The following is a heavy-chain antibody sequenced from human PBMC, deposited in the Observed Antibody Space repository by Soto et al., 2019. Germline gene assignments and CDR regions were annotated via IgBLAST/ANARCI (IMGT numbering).Heavy chain of an antibody. CDR3: ARGQVVAAQH. J-gene: IGHJ4*02. CDR1: GGSISSSRCH. D-gene: IGHD2-15*01. Sequence: SETLSLTCTVSGGSISSSRCHWGWFRQPPGKGLEWIASIKYSGTTFYNPSLKSRVTLSVDRSKNQFSLKLSSVTAADTAVYYCARGQVVAAQHWGQGTLVTVSS. CDR2: IKYSGTT. V-gene: IGHV4-39*07.